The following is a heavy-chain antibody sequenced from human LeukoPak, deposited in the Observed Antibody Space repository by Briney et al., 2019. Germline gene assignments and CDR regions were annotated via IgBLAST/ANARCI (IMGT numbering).Heavy chain of an antibody. CDR1: GFTFSGYW. V-gene: IGHV3-74*01. D-gene: IGHD6-6*01. CDR2: INSDGSST. J-gene: IGHJ4*02. CDR3: ARGLSGYASSLGY. Sequence: GGSLRLSCAASGFTFSGYWMHWVRQAPGKGLVWVSRINSDGSSTSYADSVRGRFSISRDNAKNTLYLQMNSLRAEDTAVYYCARGLSGYASSLGYWGQGTLVTVSA.